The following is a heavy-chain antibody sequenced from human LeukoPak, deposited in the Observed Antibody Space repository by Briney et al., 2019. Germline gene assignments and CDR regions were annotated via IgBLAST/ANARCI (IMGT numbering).Heavy chain of an antibody. CDR3: ARHREGGDYFQH. Sequence: SETLSLTCTVSGGSISSYYWSWIRRPPGKGLEWIGYIYYSGSTNYNPSLKSRVTISVDTSKNQFSLKLSAVTAADTAVYYCARHREGGDYFQHWGQGTLVTVSS. D-gene: IGHD2-15*01. CDR1: GGSISSYY. J-gene: IGHJ1*01. CDR2: IYYSGST. V-gene: IGHV4-59*08.